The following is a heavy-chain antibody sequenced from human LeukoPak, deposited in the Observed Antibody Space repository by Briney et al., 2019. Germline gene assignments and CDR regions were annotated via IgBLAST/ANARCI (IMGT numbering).Heavy chain of an antibody. Sequence: GRSLRLSCAASGFTFSSYGMHSVRQAPGKGLEWAAVISYDGSNKYYADSVKGRFTISRDNSKNTLYLQMNSLRDEDTAVYYCAKVHPGYSYAEEDYWGQGTLVTVSS. CDR1: GFTFSSYG. CDR2: ISYDGSNK. V-gene: IGHV3-30*18. D-gene: IGHD5-18*01. J-gene: IGHJ4*02. CDR3: AKVHPGYSYAEEDY.